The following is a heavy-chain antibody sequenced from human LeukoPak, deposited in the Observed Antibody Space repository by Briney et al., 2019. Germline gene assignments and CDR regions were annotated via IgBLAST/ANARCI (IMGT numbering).Heavy chain of an antibody. CDR1: GGSISSYY. V-gene: IGHV4-59*12. CDR3: ARAGYYYGSGSYYMRGFDY. J-gene: IGHJ4*02. CDR2: ISYSGTT. Sequence: PSETLSLTCTVSGGSISSYYWRWIRQPPGKGLEWIGYISYSGTTNYNPSLKSRVTISVDTSKNQFSLKLSSVTAADTAVYYCARAGYYYGSGSYYMRGFDYWGQGTLVTVSS. D-gene: IGHD3-10*01.